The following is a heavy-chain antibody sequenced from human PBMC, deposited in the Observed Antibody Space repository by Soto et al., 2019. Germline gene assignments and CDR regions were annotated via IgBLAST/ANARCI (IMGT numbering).Heavy chain of an antibody. CDR1: GFTFNTAW. CDR3: TAGSPFNY. Sequence: XGSLRLSGAASGFTFNTAWLTWVRQAPGKGLEWVGRIKGKPDGGATDYAALVEGRFMISRDDSQNTVFLQMNSLKTDDTAVYYCTAGSPFNYWGPGTLVTVSS. V-gene: IGHV3-15*01. CDR2: IKGKPDGGAT. J-gene: IGHJ4*02.